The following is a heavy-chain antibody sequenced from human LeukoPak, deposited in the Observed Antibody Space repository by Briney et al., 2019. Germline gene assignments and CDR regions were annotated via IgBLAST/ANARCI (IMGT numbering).Heavy chain of an antibody. Sequence: LPGGSLRLSCAASGFTFDDYAMHWVRQAPGKGLEWVSGINWDSGSIAYGDSVKGRYTISRDNAKNSVELQMNSLRVEDTALYYCAKSLREVIAVIDSWGQGTLVTVSS. CDR1: GFTFDDYA. CDR2: INWDSGSI. V-gene: IGHV3-9*01. J-gene: IGHJ4*02. CDR3: AKSLREVIAVIDS. D-gene: IGHD6-19*01.